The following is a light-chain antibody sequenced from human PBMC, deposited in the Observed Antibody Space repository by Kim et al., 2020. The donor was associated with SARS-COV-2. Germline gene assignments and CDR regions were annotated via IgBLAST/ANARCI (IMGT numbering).Light chain of an antibody. Sequence: VTISCSGSGSKLGSNPVNWYQQLPGPAPKLLIYSNNQRPSGVPDRFSGSKSGTSASLAISGLQSEDEADYYCAAWDDSLNGPHVVFGGGTQLTVL. CDR2: SNN. V-gene: IGLV1-44*01. J-gene: IGLJ2*01. CDR1: GSKLGSNP. CDR3: AAWDDSLNGPHVV.